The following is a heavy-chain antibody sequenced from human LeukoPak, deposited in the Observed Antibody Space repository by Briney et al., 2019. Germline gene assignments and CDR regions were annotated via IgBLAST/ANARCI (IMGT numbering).Heavy chain of an antibody. J-gene: IGHJ4*02. CDR3: RYFDY. Sequence: GGSLRLSCAASGFIFINAWMSWVRQAPGKGLEWVGPIKSKTDGGTTDYAAPVKGRFTISRDDSDNTLYLQMNSLEIEDTAVYYCRYFDYWGQGTLVTVSA. V-gene: IGHV3-15*01. CDR2: IKSKTDGGTT. CDR1: GFIFINAW.